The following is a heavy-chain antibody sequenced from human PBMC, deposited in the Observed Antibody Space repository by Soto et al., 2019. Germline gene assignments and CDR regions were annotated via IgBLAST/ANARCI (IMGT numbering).Heavy chain of an antibody. CDR3: AREAHDILTSYYNVIRYYFDY. J-gene: IGHJ4*02. V-gene: IGHV3-33*01. Sequence: QVQLVESGGFVVHPGSSLRLSCAASGFTFISYGMHWVRQAPGKGLEWVAVIWYDGSNKYYEDSVKGRFTISRDNSKKTLYLQMNSLRAEDTAVYYCAREAHDILTSYYNVIRYYFDYWGQGTLVTVSS. D-gene: IGHD3-9*01. CDR1: GFTFISYG. CDR2: IWYDGSNK.